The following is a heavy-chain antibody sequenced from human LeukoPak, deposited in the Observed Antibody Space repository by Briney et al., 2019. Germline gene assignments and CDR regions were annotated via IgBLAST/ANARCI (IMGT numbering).Heavy chain of an antibody. J-gene: IGHJ4*02. CDR1: GFTFSSYA. Sequence: GGSLRLSCAASGFTFSSYAMSWVRQAPGKGLEWVSAISGSGGSTYYADSVKGRFTISRDNSKNTLYLQMKSLRAEDTAVYYCAKDGHLTMIVVVITFLWLDYWGQGTLVTVSS. CDR3: AKDGHLTMIVVVITFLWLDY. D-gene: IGHD3-22*01. CDR2: ISGSGGST. V-gene: IGHV3-23*01.